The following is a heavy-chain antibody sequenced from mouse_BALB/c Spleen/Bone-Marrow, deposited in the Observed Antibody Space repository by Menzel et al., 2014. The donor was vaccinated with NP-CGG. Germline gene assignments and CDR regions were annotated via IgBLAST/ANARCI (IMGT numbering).Heavy chain of an antibody. V-gene: IGHV3-2*02. J-gene: IGHJ3*01. Sequence: EVKLQESGPGLVEPSQSLSLTCTVTGYSITSDYAWNWIRQFPGNKLEWMGYISYSGSTSYNPSLKSRISITRDTSKNQFFLQLNSVTTEDTATYYCAREGVYYGSFAYWGQGTLVTVSA. CDR3: AREGVYYGSFAY. D-gene: IGHD1-1*01. CDR2: ISYSGST. CDR1: GYSITSDYA.